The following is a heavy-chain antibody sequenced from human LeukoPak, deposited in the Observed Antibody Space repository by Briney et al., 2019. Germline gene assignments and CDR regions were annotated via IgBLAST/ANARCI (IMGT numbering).Heavy chain of an antibody. CDR2: ISGSGGST. V-gene: IGHV3-23*01. CDR3: AKREYSSSEFDY. D-gene: IGHD6-6*01. J-gene: IGHJ4*02. Sequence: GGSLRLSCAASGFTFSSYGMSWVRQAPGKGLEWVSAISGSGGSTYYADSVKGRFTISRDNSKNTLYLQMNSLRAEDTAVYYCAKREYSSSEFDYWGQGTLVTVSS. CDR1: GFTFSSYG.